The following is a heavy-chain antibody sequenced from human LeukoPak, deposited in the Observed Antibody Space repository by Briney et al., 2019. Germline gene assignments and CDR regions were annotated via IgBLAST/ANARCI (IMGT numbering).Heavy chain of an antibody. CDR3: ARDYPIAVAGMNFYYYYGMDV. CDR1: GHTFTSYG. CDR2: ISAYNGNT. V-gene: IGHV1-18*01. J-gene: IGHJ6*02. D-gene: IGHD6-19*01. Sequence: ASVKVSCKASGHTFTSYGISWVRQAPGQGFEWMGWISAYNGNTNYAQKLQGRVTMTTDTSTSTAYMELRSLRSDDTAVYYCARDYPIAVAGMNFYYYYGMDVWGQGTTVTVSS.